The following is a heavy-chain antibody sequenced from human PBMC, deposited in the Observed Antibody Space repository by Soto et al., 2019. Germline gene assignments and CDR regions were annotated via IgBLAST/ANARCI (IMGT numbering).Heavy chain of an antibody. V-gene: IGHV2-5*02. J-gene: IGHJ4*02. CDR3: AHRRNYDGSWNEGVFDY. Sequence: QITLKESGPTLVKPTQTLTLTCTFSGFSLTSRPVGVGWVRQPPGKALEWLAFIYWDDDKRYSPSLRRTLTVTKDASKNQVVLTLMNMDPVDTATYYCAHRRNYDGSWNEGVFDYWGQGILVTVSS. CDR2: IYWDDDK. D-gene: IGHD3-16*01. CDR1: GFSLTSRPVG.